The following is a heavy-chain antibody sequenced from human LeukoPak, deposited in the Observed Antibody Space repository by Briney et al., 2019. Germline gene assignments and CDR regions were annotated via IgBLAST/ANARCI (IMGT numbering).Heavy chain of an antibody. CDR2: IIPIFGTA. D-gene: IGHD3-3*01. CDR3: ARTRPAFTIQSLYYYMDV. Sequence: SVKVSCKASGYTFTSYGISWVRQAPGQGLEWMGGIIPIFGTANYAQKFQGRVTITTDESTSTAYMELSSLRSEDTAVYYCARTRPAFTIQSLYYYMDVWGKGTTVTVSS. V-gene: IGHV1-69*05. CDR1: GYTFTSYG. J-gene: IGHJ6*03.